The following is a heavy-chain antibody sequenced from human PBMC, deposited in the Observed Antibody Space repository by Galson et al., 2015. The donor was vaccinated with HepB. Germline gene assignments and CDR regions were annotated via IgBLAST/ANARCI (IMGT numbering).Heavy chain of an antibody. Sequence: SLRLSCAASGFTFSRCAMNWVRQAPGKGLEWVSGISGSGGITYHADSVKGRFTISRDNSKNTLYLQMNSLRAEDTAVYYCAKDIVAIRYCSYTSCYSLHYWGQGTLVTVSS. CDR3: AKDIVAIRYCSYTSCYSLHY. J-gene: IGHJ4*02. V-gene: IGHV3-23*01. CDR1: GFTFSRCA. CDR2: ISGSGGIT. D-gene: IGHD2-2*01.